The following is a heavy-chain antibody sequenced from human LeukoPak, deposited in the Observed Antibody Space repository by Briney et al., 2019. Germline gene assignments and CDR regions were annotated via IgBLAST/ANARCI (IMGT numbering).Heavy chain of an antibody. J-gene: IGHJ2*01. V-gene: IGHV3-7*01. Sequence: WGSLRLSCAASGFTFSSYWMSWVRQAPGKGLEWVANIKQDGSEKYYVDSVKGRFTISRDNAKNSLYLQMNSLRAEDTAVYYCARVGMPSGYRKYWYFDLWGRGTPVTVSS. CDR2: IKQDGSEK. D-gene: IGHD3-22*01. CDR3: ARVGMPSGYRKYWYFDL. CDR1: GFTFSSYW.